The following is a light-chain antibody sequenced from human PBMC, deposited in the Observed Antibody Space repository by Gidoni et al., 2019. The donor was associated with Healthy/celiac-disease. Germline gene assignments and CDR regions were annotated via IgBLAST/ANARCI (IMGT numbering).Light chain of an antibody. J-gene: IGKJ1*01. CDR2: GAS. V-gene: IGKV3-20*01. Sequence: EIVLTQSPGTLSLSPGERATLSCRASQSVSSSYLAWYQQKPGQAPRLLIYGASSRATGIPDRFSGSWSGTDFTLTISRLEPEDFAVYYCQQYGSSSWTFVQGTKVEIK. CDR3: QQYGSSSWT. CDR1: QSVSSSY.